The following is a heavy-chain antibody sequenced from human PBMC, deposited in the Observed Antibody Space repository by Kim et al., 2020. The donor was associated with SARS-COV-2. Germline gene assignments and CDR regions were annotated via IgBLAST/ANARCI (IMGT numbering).Heavy chain of an antibody. CDR1: GYSFTSYW. D-gene: IGHD4-17*01. Sequence: GESLKISCKGSGYSFTSYWISWVRQMPGKGLEWMGRIDPSDSYTNYSPSFQGHVTISADKSISTAYLQWSSLKASDTAMYYCASNYGDYDAFDIWGQGTMVTVSS. V-gene: IGHV5-10-1*01. J-gene: IGHJ3*02. CDR3: ASNYGDYDAFDI. CDR2: IDPSDSYT.